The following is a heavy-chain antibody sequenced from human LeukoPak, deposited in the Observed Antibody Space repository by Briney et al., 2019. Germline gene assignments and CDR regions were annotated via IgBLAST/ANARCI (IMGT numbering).Heavy chain of an antibody. CDR1: GGSISSSSYY. V-gene: IGHV4-39*07. CDR2: IYYSGST. CDR3: ARDPRSGYDSTDAFDI. Sequence: SETLSLTCTVSGGSISSSSYYWGWIRQPPGKGLEWIGSIYYSGSTYYNPSLKSRVTISVDTSKNQFSLKLSSVTAADTAVYYCARDPRSGYDSTDAFDIWGQGTMVTVSS. D-gene: IGHD5-12*01. J-gene: IGHJ3*02.